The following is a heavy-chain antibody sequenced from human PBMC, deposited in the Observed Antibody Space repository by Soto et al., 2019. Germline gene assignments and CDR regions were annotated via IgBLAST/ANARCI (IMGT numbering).Heavy chain of an antibody. D-gene: IGHD6-13*01. CDR1: SYTFASYG. J-gene: IGHJ4*02. Sequence: QVQLVQSGAEVKKPGASVKVSCKASSYTFASYGTTWVRQAPGQGLEWMGWTSAYNGNTSNAQKLRGRVTMTTDTSTSTAYMELRSLRSDDTAVYYCARVIAAAADFDYWGQGTLVTVSS. CDR2: TSAYNGNT. CDR3: ARVIAAAADFDY. V-gene: IGHV1-18*01.